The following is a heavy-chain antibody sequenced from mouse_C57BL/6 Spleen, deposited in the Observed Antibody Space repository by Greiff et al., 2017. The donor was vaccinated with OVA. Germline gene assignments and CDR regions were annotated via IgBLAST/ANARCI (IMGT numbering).Heavy chain of an antibody. Sequence: VQGVESGAELAKPGASVKLSCKASGYTFTSYWMHWVKQRPGQGLEWIGYINPSSGYTKYNQKFKDKATLTADKSSSTAYMQLSSLTYEDSAVYYCARDLSSWYFDYWGQGTTLTVSS. V-gene: IGHV1-7*01. CDR1: GYTFTSYW. J-gene: IGHJ2*01. CDR2: INPSSGYT. CDR3: ARDLSSWYFDY.